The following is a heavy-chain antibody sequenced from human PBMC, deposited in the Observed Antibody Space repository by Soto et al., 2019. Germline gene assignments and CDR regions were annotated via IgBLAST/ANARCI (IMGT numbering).Heavy chain of an antibody. CDR2: ISIGSSTI. J-gene: IGHJ4*02. D-gene: IGHD3-22*01. CDR3: SRGCRVYVTDIRTHLPHLAS. V-gene: IGHV3-48*02. CDR1: GFTFSSNG. Sequence: EVQLVESGGGLVQPGGSLRLSCEASGFTFSSNGMNWVRQAPGKGLEWVSFISIGSSTINYADSVRGRFPISRDNGKNAVSLTKTSLRDEDTAAYYCSRGCRVYVTDIRTHLPHLASWGQGTLVTVSS.